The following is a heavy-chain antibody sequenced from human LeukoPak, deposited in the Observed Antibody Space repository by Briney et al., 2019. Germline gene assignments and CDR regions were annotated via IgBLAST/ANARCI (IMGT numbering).Heavy chain of an antibody. CDR1: GGTFSSYA. D-gene: IGHD6-19*01. Sequence: SVKVSCKASGGTFSSYAISWVRQAPGHGLEWMGGIIPIFGTANYAQKFQGRVTITADESTSTAYMELSSLRSEDTAVYYCARDQHSGSGWYGTSDYWGQGTLVTVSS. CDR2: IIPIFGTA. J-gene: IGHJ4*02. CDR3: ARDQHSGSGWYGTSDY. V-gene: IGHV1-69*13.